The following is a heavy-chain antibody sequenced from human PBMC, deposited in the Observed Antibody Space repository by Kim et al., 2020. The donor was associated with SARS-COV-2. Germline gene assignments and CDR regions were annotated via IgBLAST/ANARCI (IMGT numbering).Heavy chain of an antibody. D-gene: IGHD3-22*01. Sequence: GGSLRLSCAASGLTFSNAWMSWVRQAPGKGLEWVGRIKSKTDGGTTDYAAPVKGRFTISRDDSKNTLYLQMNSLKTEDTAVYYCTTARPPYYYDSSGYYQYYFDYWGQGTLVTVSS. V-gene: IGHV3-15*01. CDR3: TTARPPYYYDSSGYYQYYFDY. CDR1: GLTFSNAW. J-gene: IGHJ4*02. CDR2: IKSKTDGGTT.